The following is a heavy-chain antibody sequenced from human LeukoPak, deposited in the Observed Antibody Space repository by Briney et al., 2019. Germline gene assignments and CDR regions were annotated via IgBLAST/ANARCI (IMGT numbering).Heavy chain of an antibody. CDR1: GGSISSYY. CDR3: ARATGGNSPY. J-gene: IGHJ4*02. Sequence: PSETLSLTCTVSGGSISSYYWSWIRQFPGKGLEWIGCIYYSGSTNYNPSLKSRVTISVDTSRNQFSLKLSSKTAADTAVYYCARATGGNSPYWGQGTLVTVSS. V-gene: IGHV4-59*01. CDR2: IYYSGST. D-gene: IGHD4-23*01.